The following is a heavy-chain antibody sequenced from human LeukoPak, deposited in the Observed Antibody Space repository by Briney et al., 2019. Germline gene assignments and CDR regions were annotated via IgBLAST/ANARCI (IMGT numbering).Heavy chain of an antibody. Sequence: ASETLSLTCTVSGGSISSGSYYWSWIRQPPGKGLEWIGYIYYSGSTNYNPSLKSRVTISVDTSKNQFSLKLSSVTAADTAVYYCARTTEAHSWRTRYYDYYMDVWGKGTTVTVSS. CDR3: ARTTEAHSWRTRYYDYYMDV. CDR1: GGSISSGSYY. D-gene: IGHD6-13*01. CDR2: IYYSGST. V-gene: IGHV4-61*01. J-gene: IGHJ6*03.